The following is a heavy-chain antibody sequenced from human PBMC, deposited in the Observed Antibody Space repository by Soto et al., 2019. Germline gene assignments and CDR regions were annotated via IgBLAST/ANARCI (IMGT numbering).Heavy chain of an antibody. CDR1: GYSFAGYW. Sequence: GESLKISCKGSGYSFAGYWITWVRQKPGKGLEWMGRIDPSDSQAYYSPSFRGHVTISVTKSITTVFLQWSSLRASDTAMYYCARQIYDSDTGPNFQYYFDSWGQGTQVTVSS. J-gene: IGHJ4*02. V-gene: IGHV5-10-1*01. CDR2: IDPSDSQA. D-gene: IGHD3-22*01. CDR3: ARQIYDSDTGPNFQYYFDS.